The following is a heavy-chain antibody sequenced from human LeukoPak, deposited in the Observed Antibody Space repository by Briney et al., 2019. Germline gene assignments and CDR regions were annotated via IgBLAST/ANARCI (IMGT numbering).Heavy chain of an antibody. CDR3: ARSSRDGYNYYFDY. D-gene: IGHD5-12*01. CDR2: IYYSGST. V-gene: IGHV4-39*01. CDR1: GGSISSSSYY. J-gene: IGHJ4*02. Sequence: SETLSLTCTVSGGSISSSSYYWGWLRQPPGKGLEWIGSIYYSGSTYYNPSLKSRVTISVDTSKNQFSLKLSSVTAADTAVYYCARSSRDGYNYYFDYWGQGTLVTVSS.